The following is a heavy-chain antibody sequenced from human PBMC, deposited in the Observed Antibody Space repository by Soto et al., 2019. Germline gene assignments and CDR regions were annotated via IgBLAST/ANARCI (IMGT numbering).Heavy chain of an antibody. CDR1: GGTFSSYT. CDR2: IIPILGIA. Sequence: QVQLVQSGAEVKKPGSSVKVSCKASGGTFSSYTISWVRQAPGQGLEWMGRIIPILGIADYAQKFQGRVTITAGKSTSTADMELSSLRSEDTAVYYCARGRAVAGGFDPARNWFDPWGQGTLVTVSS. CDR3: ARGRAVAGGFDPARNWFDP. J-gene: IGHJ5*02. D-gene: IGHD6-13*01. V-gene: IGHV1-69*02.